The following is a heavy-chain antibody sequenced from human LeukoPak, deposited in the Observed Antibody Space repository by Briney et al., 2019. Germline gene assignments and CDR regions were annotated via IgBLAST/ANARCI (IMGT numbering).Heavy chain of an antibody. Sequence: GGSLRLSCAASGFTFSSYAMSWVRQAPGKGLEWVSAISGSGGSTYYADSVKGRFTISRDNSKNTLYLQMNSLRAEDTAVYYCAKDSRYSGGYYYYMDVWGKGTTVTVSS. V-gene: IGHV3-23*01. CDR3: AKDSRYSGGYYYYMDV. D-gene: IGHD2-15*01. CDR2: ISGSGGST. CDR1: GFTFSSYA. J-gene: IGHJ6*03.